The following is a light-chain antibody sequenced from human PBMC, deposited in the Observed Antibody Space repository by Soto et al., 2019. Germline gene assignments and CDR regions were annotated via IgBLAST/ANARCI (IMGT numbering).Light chain of an antibody. CDR3: QQYETYFRT. Sequence: DIQMTQSPSTLSASVGDRVTITCRASQSISSWLAWYQQKPGKAPKLLIYDASSLQSGVPSRFSGSESGTEFTLTITSLQPDDLATYYCQQYETYFRTFGQGTKVEI. CDR2: DAS. CDR1: QSISSW. V-gene: IGKV1-5*01. J-gene: IGKJ1*01.